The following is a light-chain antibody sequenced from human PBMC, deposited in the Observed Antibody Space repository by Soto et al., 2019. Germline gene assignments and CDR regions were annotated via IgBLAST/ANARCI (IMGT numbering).Light chain of an antibody. CDR2: VDSDGSH. Sequence: QLVLTQSTSASAYLGASVKLTCTLSSGHSNYAIAWHQQQPEKGPRYLMKVDSDGSHNKGDGIPDRFSGSSSGAERYLTISSLQSEDEADYYCQTWATGIQFGGGTKLTVL. CDR3: QTWATGIQ. J-gene: IGLJ2*01. V-gene: IGLV4-69*01. CDR1: SGHSNYA.